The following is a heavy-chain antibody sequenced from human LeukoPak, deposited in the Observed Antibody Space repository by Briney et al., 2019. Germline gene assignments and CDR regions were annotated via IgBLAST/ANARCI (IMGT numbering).Heavy chain of an antibody. CDR1: GYTFTSYY. V-gene: IGHV1-46*01. CDR3: AREQTSTGSFDY. J-gene: IGHJ4*02. CDR2: INPSGGST. Sequence: ASVKVSCKASGYTFTSYYMHWVRQAPGQGLEWMGIINPSGGSTSYAQKFQGRVTMTRDMSTSTVYMEQSSLRSEDTAVYYCAREQTSTGSFDYWGQGTLVTVSS. D-gene: IGHD2-2*01.